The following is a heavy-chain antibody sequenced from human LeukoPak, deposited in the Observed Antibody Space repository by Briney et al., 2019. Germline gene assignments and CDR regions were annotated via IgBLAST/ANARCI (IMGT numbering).Heavy chain of an antibody. D-gene: IGHD7-27*01. V-gene: IGHV3-30*03. CDR2: ISYDGSNK. Sequence: GGSLRLSCAASGFTFSSYGMHWVRQAPGKGLEWVAVISYDGSNKYYADSVKGRFTISRDNSKNTLYLQMNSLRAEDTAVYYCAIRTGDQDYWGQGTLVTVSS. J-gene: IGHJ4*02. CDR1: GFTFSSYG. CDR3: AIRTGDQDY.